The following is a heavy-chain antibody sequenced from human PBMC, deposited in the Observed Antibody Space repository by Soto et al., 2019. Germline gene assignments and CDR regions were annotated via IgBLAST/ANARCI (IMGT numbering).Heavy chain of an antibody. D-gene: IGHD3-3*01. CDR2: IYPGDSDT. CDR1: GYSFTSYW. V-gene: IGHV5-51*01. J-gene: IGHJ6*03. CDR3: ARRPHYDFWSGYYDYYYMDV. Sequence: GESLKISCKGSGYSFTSYWIGWVRQMPGKGLEWMGIIYPGDSDTRYSPSFQGQVTISADKSISTAYLQWSSLKASDTAMYYCARRPHYDFWSGYYDYYYMDVWGKGTTVTVSS.